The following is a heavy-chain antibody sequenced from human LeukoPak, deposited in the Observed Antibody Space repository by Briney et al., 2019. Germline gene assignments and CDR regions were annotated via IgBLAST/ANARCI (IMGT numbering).Heavy chain of an antibody. Sequence: SGTLSLTCAVSGGSISSSNWWSWVRQPPGKGLEWVGEIYHSGSTNYNPSLKSRVTISVDTSKNQFSLKLSSVTAADTAVYYCASSIAARRGYYMDVWGKGTTVTVSS. J-gene: IGHJ6*03. V-gene: IGHV4-4*02. CDR1: GGSISSSNW. CDR2: IYHSGST. CDR3: ASSIAARRGYYMDV. D-gene: IGHD6-6*01.